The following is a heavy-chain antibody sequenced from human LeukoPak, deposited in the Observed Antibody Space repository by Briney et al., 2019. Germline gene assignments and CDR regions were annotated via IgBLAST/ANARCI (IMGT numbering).Heavy chain of an antibody. CDR1: GASISNYY. CDR3: ARGLRNRSSGTRFDVFDI. J-gene: IGHJ3*02. V-gene: IGHV4-59*01. D-gene: IGHD6-6*01. Sequence: AETLSLTCTVSGASISNYYWTWIRQPPGEGLECIGYIYYSGSTNYRPSLKSRVTISVDTSKNQVSLRLRSVTAADTAVYYCARGLRNRSSGTRFDVFDIWGQGTMVTVSS. CDR2: IYYSGST.